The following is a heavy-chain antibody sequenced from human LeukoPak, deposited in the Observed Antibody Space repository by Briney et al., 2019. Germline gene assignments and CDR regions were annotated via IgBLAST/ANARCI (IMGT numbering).Heavy chain of an antibody. Sequence: SLKVSCKASGGTFSSYAISWVRQAPGQGLEWMGGIIPIFGTANYAQKFQGRVTITADESTSTAYMELSSLRSEDTAVYYCAREGIYSGSYSEYYFDYWGQGTLVTVSS. CDR1: GGTFSSYA. CDR3: AREGIYSGSYSEYYFDY. CDR2: IIPIFGTA. V-gene: IGHV1-69*01. D-gene: IGHD1-26*01. J-gene: IGHJ4*02.